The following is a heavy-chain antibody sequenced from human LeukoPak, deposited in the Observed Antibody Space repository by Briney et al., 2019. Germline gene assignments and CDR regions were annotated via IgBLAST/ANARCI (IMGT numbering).Heavy chain of an antibody. CDR1: GGSISSSSYY. CDR3: ARDWYGGTDYYYGMDV. J-gene: IGHJ6*02. V-gene: IGHV4-39*07. CDR2: IYYSGST. D-gene: IGHD4-23*01. Sequence: SETLSLTCTVSGGSISSSSYYWGWIRQPPGKGLEWIGSIYYSGSTNYNPSLKSRVTISVDTSKNQFSLKLSSVTAADTAVYYCARDWYGGTDYYYGMDVWGQGTTVTVSS.